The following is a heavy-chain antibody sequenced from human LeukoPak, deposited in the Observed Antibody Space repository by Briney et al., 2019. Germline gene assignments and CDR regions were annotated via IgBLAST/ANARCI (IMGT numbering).Heavy chain of an antibody. Sequence: GGSLRLSCSASGFIFSTYTMYWVRQAPGKGLEYVSVINGDGRTTYYIDSVKGRFTISRDNSKNTLYLQMSSLRADDTAVYYCVGDQVDDTGYLRWGQGTRVTVSS. J-gene: IGHJ4*02. CDR1: GFIFSTYT. V-gene: IGHV3-64D*06. CDR2: INGDGRTT. D-gene: IGHD5-12*01. CDR3: VGDQVDDTGYLR.